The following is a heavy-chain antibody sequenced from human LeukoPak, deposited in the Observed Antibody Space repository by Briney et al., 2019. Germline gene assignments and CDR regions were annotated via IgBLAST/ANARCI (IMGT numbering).Heavy chain of an antibody. D-gene: IGHD3/OR15-3a*01. CDR2: ITSSSSYM. CDR3: ARVDVGVDY. J-gene: IGHJ4*02. V-gene: IGHV3-21*01. CDR1: GFTFSSYA. Sequence: GGSLRLSCAASGFTFSSYAMNWVRQAPGKGLEWVSSITSSSSYMCYADSVKGRFTISRDNAKNSLYLQMNSLRAEDTAVYYCARVDVGVDYWGQGTLVTVSS.